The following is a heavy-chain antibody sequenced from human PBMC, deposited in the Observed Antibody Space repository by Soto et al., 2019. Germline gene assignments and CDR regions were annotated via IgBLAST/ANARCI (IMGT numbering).Heavy chain of an antibody. CDR1: GFTFGDYE. V-gene: IGHV3-49*03. D-gene: IGHD6-19*01. CDR3: TRDRHQWLVDY. CDR2: IRSKAYGGTT. J-gene: IGHJ4*02. Sequence: GGSLRLSCTASGFTFGDYEMSWFRQAPGKGLEWVGFIRSKAYGGTTEYAASVKGRFTISRDDSKSIAYLQMNSLKSEDTAVYYCTRDRHQWLVDYWGQGTLVTVSS.